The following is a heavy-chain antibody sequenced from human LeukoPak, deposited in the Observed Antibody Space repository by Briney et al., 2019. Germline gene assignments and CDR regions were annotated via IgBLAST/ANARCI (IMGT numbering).Heavy chain of an antibody. CDR1: GLTVSNHW. V-gene: IGHV3-7*03. CDR2: IREERGQE. D-gene: IGHD5-18*01. J-gene: IGHJ5*02. CDR3: ASLDTAKQPLANH. Sequence: GGSLRLSCVASGLTVSNHWMSWVRQAPGKGLEWVANIREERGQEYYVDSAKGRFTISKNSAKNSLYLQMNTLRVEDTAMYYCASLDTAKQPLANHWGQGTLVTVSS.